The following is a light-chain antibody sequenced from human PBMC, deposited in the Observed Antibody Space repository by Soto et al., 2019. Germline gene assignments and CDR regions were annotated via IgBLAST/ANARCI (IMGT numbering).Light chain of an antibody. CDR2: GAS. Sequence: EIVMTQSPATLSVCPGERATLSCRASQSVSSSYLAWYQQKPGQAPRLLIYGASSRATGIPDRFSGSGSGTDFTLTISRLEPEDFAVYYCQQYGSSPQTFGQGTKVDIK. J-gene: IGKJ1*01. V-gene: IGKV3-20*01. CDR1: QSVSSSY. CDR3: QQYGSSPQT.